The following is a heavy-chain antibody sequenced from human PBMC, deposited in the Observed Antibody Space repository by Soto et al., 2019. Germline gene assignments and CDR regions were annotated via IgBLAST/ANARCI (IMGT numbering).Heavy chain of an antibody. CDR2: VYYGGST. Sequence: SETLSPTCTVSGGSISSSSYYWGWILQPPGKGLEWIGNVYYGGSTYYNPSLKSRVTISVETSKSQFSLKLSSVTAADTAVYYCAGGDYYHSSGYYFYYYTMDVWGQGTTVTVSS. D-gene: IGHD3-22*01. V-gene: IGHV4-39*01. CDR1: GGSISSSSYY. CDR3: AGGDYYHSSGYYFYYYTMDV. J-gene: IGHJ6*02.